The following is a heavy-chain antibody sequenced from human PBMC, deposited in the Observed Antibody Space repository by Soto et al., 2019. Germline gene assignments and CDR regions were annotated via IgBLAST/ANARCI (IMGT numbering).Heavy chain of an antibody. CDR2: INPNSGGT. CDR3: ALRTYYYDSSGPQNWPYFDY. V-gene: IGHV1-2*04. Sequence: ASVKVSCKASGYTFTGYYMHWVRQAPGQGLEWMGWINPNSGGTNYAQKFQGWVTMTRDTSISTAYMELCRLRSDDTAVYYCALRTYYYDSSGPQNWPYFDYWGQGTLVTVSS. D-gene: IGHD3-22*01. CDR1: GYTFTGYY. J-gene: IGHJ4*02.